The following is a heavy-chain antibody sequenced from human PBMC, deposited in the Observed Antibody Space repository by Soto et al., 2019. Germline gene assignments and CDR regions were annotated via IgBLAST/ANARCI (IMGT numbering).Heavy chain of an antibody. CDR1: GFTFSAYG. D-gene: IGHD1-26*01. Sequence: GGSLRLSCAASGFTFSAYGMHWVRQAPGKGLEWLAVLSYHLSSEFYADAVKGRFTISRDNSKNTLYLQMNSLRPEDTAVYYCAKELDRYSAAWFDIDDWGQGTLVTVSS. J-gene: IGHJ4*02. CDR2: LSYHLSSE. V-gene: IGHV3-30*18. CDR3: AKELDRYSAAWFDIDD.